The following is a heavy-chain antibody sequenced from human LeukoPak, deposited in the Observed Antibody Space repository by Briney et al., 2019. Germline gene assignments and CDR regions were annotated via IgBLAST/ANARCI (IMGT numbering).Heavy chain of an antibody. CDR3: ATLAAAGTTSWFDP. CDR1: GGSFSGNY. Sequence: SETLSLTCAVYGGSFSGNYWSWICQPPGKGLEWIGEINHSGSTNYNPSLKSRVTISVDTSKNQFSLKLSSVTAADTAVYYCATLAAAGTTSWFDPWGQGTLVTVSS. V-gene: IGHV4-34*01. CDR2: INHSGST. D-gene: IGHD6-13*01. J-gene: IGHJ5*02.